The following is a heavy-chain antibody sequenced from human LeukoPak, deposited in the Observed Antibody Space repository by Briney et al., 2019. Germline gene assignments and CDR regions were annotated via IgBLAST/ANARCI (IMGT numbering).Heavy chain of an antibody. Sequence: GGSLRLSCAASGFTFSNAWMSWVRQVPGKGLEWVGRVRATTDGGTIEYTAPVKGRFSISRDDSTNMLYLQMNSLKTEDTAVYYCAADTPRPLAQIDYWGQGALVTVSS. V-gene: IGHV3-15*01. CDR3: AADTPRPLAQIDY. CDR2: VRATTDGGTI. CDR1: GFTFSNAW. J-gene: IGHJ4*02. D-gene: IGHD1-1*01.